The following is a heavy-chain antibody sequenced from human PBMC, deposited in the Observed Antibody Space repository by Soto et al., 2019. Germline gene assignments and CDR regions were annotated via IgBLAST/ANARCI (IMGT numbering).Heavy chain of an antibody. CDR1: GGSISSGGYY. V-gene: IGHV4-31*03. Sequence: SETLSLTCTVSGGSISSGGYYWSWIRQHPGKGLEWIGYIYYSGSTYYNPSLKSRVTISVDTSKNQFSLKLSSVTAADTAVYYCARDTLTMIVVFHDWGQGTLVTVSS. J-gene: IGHJ4*02. CDR3: ARDTLTMIVVFHD. CDR2: IYYSGST. D-gene: IGHD3-22*01.